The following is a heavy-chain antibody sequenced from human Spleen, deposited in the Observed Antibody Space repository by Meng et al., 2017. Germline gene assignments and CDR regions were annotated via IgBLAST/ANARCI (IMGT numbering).Heavy chain of an antibody. CDR1: GGSITGYY. Sequence: VQLQDSVPVLVKLSETLSLTCSVSGGSITGYYWSWIRQSPGKGLEWIGYIYYSGSTKYNPSLKSRVTISVDTSKNQFSLNLTSMTAADTAVYFCARGGVVWVVGYWGPGILVTVSS. CDR3: ARGGVVWVVGY. D-gene: IGHD3-16*01. J-gene: IGHJ4*02. CDR2: IYYSGST. V-gene: IGHV4-59*01.